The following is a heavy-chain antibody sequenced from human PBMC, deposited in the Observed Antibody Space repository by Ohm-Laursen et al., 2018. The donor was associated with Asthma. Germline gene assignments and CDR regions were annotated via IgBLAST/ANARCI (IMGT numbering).Heavy chain of an antibody. CDR1: GDSIRRGGYY. CDR2: IYYSGST. D-gene: IGHD6-13*01. Sequence: TLSLTWTVSGDSIRRGGYYWSWIRQHPGKGLEWIGYIYYSGSTYYNPSLKSRVTISVDTSKSQFSLKLSSVTAADTAVYYCARVDSSSYYDYWGQGTLVTVSS. V-gene: IGHV4-31*02. CDR3: ARVDSSSYYDY. J-gene: IGHJ4*02.